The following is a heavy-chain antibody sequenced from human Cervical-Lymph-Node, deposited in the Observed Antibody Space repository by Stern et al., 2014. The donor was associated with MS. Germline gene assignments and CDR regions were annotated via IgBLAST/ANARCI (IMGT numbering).Heavy chain of an antibody. Sequence: VQLVESGGGLVQPGGSLRLSCAASGFTFSDYYMHWIRQAPGKGLEWVSFIGNNGSSKYYADSVKGRFTISRDNGKNSLYLQMNSLRAEDTAVYYCARGSRGSCSSTSCYDDPWGQGTLVTVSS. J-gene: IGHJ5*02. CDR2: IGNNGSSK. CDR1: GFTFSDYY. V-gene: IGHV3-11*01. CDR3: ARGSRGSCSSTSCYDDP. D-gene: IGHD2-2*01.